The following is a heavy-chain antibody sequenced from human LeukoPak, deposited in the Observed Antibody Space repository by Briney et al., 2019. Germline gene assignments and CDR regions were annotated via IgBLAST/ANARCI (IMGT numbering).Heavy chain of an antibody. V-gene: IGHV3-23*01. Sequence: GGSLRLSCAASGFTFSTYAMSWVRQPPGKGLEWVSAISGSGGSTYYADSVKGRFTISRDNFKNTLYLQMNSLRAEDTAVYYCAKSSSGWYKWSDPWGQGTLVTVSS. J-gene: IGHJ5*02. D-gene: IGHD6-19*01. CDR2: ISGSGGST. CDR1: GFTFSTYA. CDR3: AKSSSGWYKWSDP.